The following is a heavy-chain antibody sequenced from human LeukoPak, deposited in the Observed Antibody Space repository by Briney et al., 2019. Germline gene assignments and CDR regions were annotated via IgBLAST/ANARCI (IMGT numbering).Heavy chain of an antibody. J-gene: IGHJ4*02. CDR3: ARVGRSMMY. Sequence: SETLSLTCAVYGGSFSGYYWSWIRQPPGKGLEWIGEINHSGSTNYNPSLKSRVTISVDTSQNQFSLKLSSVTAADTAVYYCARVGRSMMYWGQGTLVTVSS. CDR1: GGSFSGYY. CDR2: INHSGST. V-gene: IGHV4-34*01. D-gene: IGHD2/OR15-2a*01.